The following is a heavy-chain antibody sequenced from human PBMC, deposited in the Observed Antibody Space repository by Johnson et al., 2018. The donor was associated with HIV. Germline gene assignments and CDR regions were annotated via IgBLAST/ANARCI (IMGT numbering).Heavy chain of an antibody. J-gene: IGHJ3*02. CDR3: AREEGAKYACDI. CDR1: GFTFSSYG. Sequence: VQLLESGGGVVQPGGSLRLSCAASGFTFSSYGMHWVRQAPGKGLEWVAFIRYDGSNKYYGDSVKGRFSISRDNSKNTLYLQMNSLRAEDTAVYYCAREEGAKYACDIWGQGTMVTVSS. V-gene: IGHV3-30*02. CDR2: IRYDGSNK. D-gene: IGHD1-26*01.